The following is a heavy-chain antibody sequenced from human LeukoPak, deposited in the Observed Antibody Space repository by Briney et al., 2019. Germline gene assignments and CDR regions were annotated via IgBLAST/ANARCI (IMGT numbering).Heavy chain of an antibody. J-gene: IGHJ4*02. D-gene: IGHD1-26*01. CDR3: ASWGEGALDN. CDR2: INWIGGST. CDR1: GFTFDDYG. V-gene: IGHV3-20*04. Sequence: GGSLRLSCAASGFTFDDYGMSWVRQAPGKGLEWVSGINWIGGSTGYADSVKGRFTISRDNAKKSLYLQMNSLRVEDTGVYYCASWGEGALDNWGQGTLVTVSS.